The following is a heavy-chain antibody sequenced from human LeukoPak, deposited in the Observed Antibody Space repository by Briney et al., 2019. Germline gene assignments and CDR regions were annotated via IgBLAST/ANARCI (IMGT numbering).Heavy chain of an antibody. CDR3: AKADIVASEMGY. D-gene: IGHD5-12*01. CDR1: GFTFNTYA. V-gene: IGHV3-23*01. J-gene: IGHJ4*02. Sequence: AGGSLRLSCEASGFTFNTYAMSWVRQAPGKGLEWVSVISISGGTYYADSVKGRFTISRDNSKNTLYLQMNSLRAEDTAVYYCAKADIVASEMGYWGQGTLVTVSS. CDR2: ISISGGT.